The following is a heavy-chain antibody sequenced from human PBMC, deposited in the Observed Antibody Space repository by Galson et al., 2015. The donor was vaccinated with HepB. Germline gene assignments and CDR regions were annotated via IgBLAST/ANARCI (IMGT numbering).Heavy chain of an antibody. CDR3: ARDFWGDSYFDY. CDR1: GYTFTNFA. CDR2: INTGNGNT. V-gene: IGHV1-3*04. J-gene: IGHJ4*02. D-gene: IGHD3-3*01. Sequence: SVKVSCKASGYTFTNFAIHWVRQAPGQRLEWMGWINTGNGNTKNSRKFQGRVTITRDTSASTAYMEVSSLKSEDTAVYYCARDFWGDSYFDYWGQGTLVTVSS.